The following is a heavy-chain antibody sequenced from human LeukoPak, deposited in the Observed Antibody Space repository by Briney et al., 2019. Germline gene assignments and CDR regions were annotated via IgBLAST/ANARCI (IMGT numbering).Heavy chain of an antibody. D-gene: IGHD1-26*01. CDR1: GFTFSNYW. Sequence: GGSLRLSCAASGFTFSNYWMAWVRQAPGKGLEWVANIKQDESTKHYVESAKGRFTISRDNTKNSLYLQMNSLRAEDSAVYYCARDDGGSLEHWSQGTLVTVSS. CDR3: ARDDGGSLEH. V-gene: IGHV3-7*01. J-gene: IGHJ4*02. CDR2: IKQDESTK.